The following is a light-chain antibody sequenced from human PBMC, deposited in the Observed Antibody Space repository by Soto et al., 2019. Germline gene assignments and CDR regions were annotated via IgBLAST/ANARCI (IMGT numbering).Light chain of an antibody. Sequence: DIQMTQSPSSLSASVGDRVTITCQASQDISKNLIWYQQEPGKAPNLLIYDASDLERGVPSRFSGSGSGTDFTFTISSLQPEDFATYYCQHYESIPLTFGQGTRLEIK. V-gene: IGKV1-33*01. J-gene: IGKJ5*01. CDR2: DAS. CDR3: QHYESIPLT. CDR1: QDISKN.